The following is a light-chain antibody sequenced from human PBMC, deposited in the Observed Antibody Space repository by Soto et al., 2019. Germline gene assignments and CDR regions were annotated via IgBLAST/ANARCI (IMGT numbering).Light chain of an antibody. CDR2: EVT. CDR1: SSDVGGYNY. CDR3: SPYTGTGPLV. V-gene: IGLV2-8*01. Sequence: QSALTQPPSASGSPGQSVTISCTGTSSDVGGYNYVSWYQQHPGKVPKLIIFEVTERPSGVPDRFSGSKSGVTASLTVSGPQPGDGANYYSSPYTGTGPLVSAGGTK. J-gene: IGLJ2*01.